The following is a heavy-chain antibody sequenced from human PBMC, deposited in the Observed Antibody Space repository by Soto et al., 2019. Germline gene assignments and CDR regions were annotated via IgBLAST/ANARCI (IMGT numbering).Heavy chain of an antibody. CDR2: IYYSGST. CDR3: ATHIVVVPAAIGGYFDY. J-gene: IGHJ4*02. CDR1: GGSISSSSYY. V-gene: IGHV4-39*01. Sequence: QLQLQESGPGLVKPSETLSLTCTVSGGSISSSSYYWGWIRQPPGKGLEWIGSIYYSGSTYYNPSLKSGVTIAVDTSKNQFSLKLSSVTAADTAVYYCATHIVVVPAAIGGYFDYWGQGTLVTVSS. D-gene: IGHD2-2*01.